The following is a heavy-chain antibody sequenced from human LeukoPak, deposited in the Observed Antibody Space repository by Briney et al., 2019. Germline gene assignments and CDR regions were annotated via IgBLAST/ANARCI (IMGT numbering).Heavy chain of an antibody. D-gene: IGHD3-9*01. Sequence: SETLSLTCTVSGGSISSYYWSWIRQPAGKGLEWIGRIYTSGNTNYNPSLKSRVTISVDTSKNQFSLKLSSVTAADTAVYYCARGYDILTGSLLFDYWGQGTLVTVSS. CDR2: IYTSGNT. CDR3: ARGYDILTGSLLFDY. J-gene: IGHJ4*02. CDR1: GGSISSYY. V-gene: IGHV4-4*07.